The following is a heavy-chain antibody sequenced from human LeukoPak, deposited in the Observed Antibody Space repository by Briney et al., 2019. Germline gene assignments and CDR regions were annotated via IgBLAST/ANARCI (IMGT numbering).Heavy chain of an antibody. V-gene: IGHV5-51*01. Sequence: GESLKISCKGSGYSFTNYWIGWVRQMPGKGLEWMGIIYPGDSDTRYSPSFQGQVTFSADKSISTTYLQWSSLKASDTAMYYCARLGVADTNWFDPWGQGTLVTVSS. J-gene: IGHJ5*02. CDR3: ARLGVADTNWFDP. CDR2: IYPGDSDT. CDR1: GYSFTNYW. D-gene: IGHD6-19*01.